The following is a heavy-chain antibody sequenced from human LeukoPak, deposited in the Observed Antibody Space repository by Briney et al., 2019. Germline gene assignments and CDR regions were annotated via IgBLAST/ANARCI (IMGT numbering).Heavy chain of an antibody. D-gene: IGHD4-17*01. CDR2: IIPIFGTA. CDR3: ARGEAATVTRKRPVGRYFDL. V-gene: IGHV1-69*05. CDR1: GGTFSNYA. Sequence: ASVKVSCKASGGTFSNYAISWVRQAPGQGLEWMGGIIPIFGTANYAQKFQGRVTITTDESTSTAYMELSSLRSEDTAVYYCARGEAATVTRKRPVGRYFDLWGRGTLVTVSS. J-gene: IGHJ2*01.